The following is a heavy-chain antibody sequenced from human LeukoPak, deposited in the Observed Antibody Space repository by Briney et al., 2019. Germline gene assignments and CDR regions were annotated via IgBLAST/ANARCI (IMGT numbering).Heavy chain of an antibody. V-gene: IGHV3-23*01. CDR3: GKDRVIAATGRFSGLFDY. D-gene: IGHD6-13*01. CDR1: GFTFNSYA. CDR2: ISGSGGTT. J-gene: IGHJ4*02. Sequence: KPGGSLRLSCAASGFTFNSYAMSWVRQAPGEGLEWVSAISGSGGTTYYADSVKGRFTISRDNSKNTLYLQMNSLRAEDTAVYYCGKDRVIAATGRFSGLFDYWGQGTLVTVSS.